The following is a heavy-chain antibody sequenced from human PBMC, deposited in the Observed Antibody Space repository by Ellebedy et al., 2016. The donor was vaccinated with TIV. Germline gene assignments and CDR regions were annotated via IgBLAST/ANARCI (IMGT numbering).Heavy chain of an antibody. D-gene: IGHD1/OR15-1a*01. CDR3: ARENWYNDY. V-gene: IGHV3-7*04. J-gene: IGHJ4*02. Sequence: GESLKISCAASGFTFTTFWMSWVRQAPGTGLEWVGNINQDGSEKCYGDSVKGRFTISRDNAKNSVYLQMNSLRAEDTAVYYCARENWYNDYWGQGTLVTVSS. CDR1: GFTFTTFW. CDR2: INQDGSEK.